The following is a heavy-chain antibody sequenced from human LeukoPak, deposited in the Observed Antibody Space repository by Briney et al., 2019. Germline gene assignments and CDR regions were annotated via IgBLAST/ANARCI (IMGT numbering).Heavy chain of an antibody. CDR2: ISYDGSDK. J-gene: IGHJ6*02. CDR3: ARDSGGYYYYYGMDV. Sequence: GRSLRLSCAASGLTFSSYAMHWVRQAPGKGLEWVAIISYDGSDKYYADSVKGRFTISRDNSKNTLYLQMNSLRAEDTAVYYCARDSGGYYYYYGMDVWGQGTTVTVSS. V-gene: IGHV3-30*04. CDR1: GLTFSSYA. D-gene: IGHD3-16*01.